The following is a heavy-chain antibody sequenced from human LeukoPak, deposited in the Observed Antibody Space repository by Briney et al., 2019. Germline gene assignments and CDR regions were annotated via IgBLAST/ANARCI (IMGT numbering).Heavy chain of an antibody. D-gene: IGHD3-22*01. CDR3: ARFDSSGYYLDQ. CDR2: IHYSGTT. V-gene: IGHV4-59*01. J-gene: IGHJ4*02. CDR1: GGSISGYY. Sequence: QPSETLSLTCIVSGGSISGYYWTWIRQSPGKGLEWIAYIHYSGTTNYHPSLKSRVTISVDTSKNQLSLKMTSVTAADTAVYYCARFDSSGYYLDQWGQGTLVTVSS.